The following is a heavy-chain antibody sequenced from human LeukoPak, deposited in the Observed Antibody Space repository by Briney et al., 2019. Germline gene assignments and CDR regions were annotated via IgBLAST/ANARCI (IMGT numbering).Heavy chain of an antibody. J-gene: IGHJ3*01. Sequence: GGSLRLSCAASGFTFSTYAMHWVRQAPGRGLDWVAFISYDGSNKYYADSVRGRFTISRDNSKNTLNLQMNSLRAEDTAVYYCARAYYYDTSGIPLDAFDVGGQGTMVPVST. D-gene: IGHD3-22*01. V-gene: IGHV3-30-3*01. CDR2: ISYDGSNK. CDR1: GFTFSTYA. CDR3: ARAYYYDTSGIPLDAFDV.